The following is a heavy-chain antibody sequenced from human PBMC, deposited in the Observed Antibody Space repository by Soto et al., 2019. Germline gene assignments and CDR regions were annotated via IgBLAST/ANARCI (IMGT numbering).Heavy chain of an antibody. J-gene: IGHJ4*02. CDR3: ARVGRFGERDY. CDR2: IYSGGST. V-gene: IGHV3-NL1*01. CDR1: GFTFSSYG. Sequence: QVQLVESGGGVVQPGRSLRLSCAASGFTFSSYGMHWVRQAPGKGLEWVAVIYSGGSTYYADSVKGRFTISRDNSKNTLYLQMNSLRAEDTAVYYWARVGRFGERDYWGQGTLVTVSS. D-gene: IGHD3-10*01.